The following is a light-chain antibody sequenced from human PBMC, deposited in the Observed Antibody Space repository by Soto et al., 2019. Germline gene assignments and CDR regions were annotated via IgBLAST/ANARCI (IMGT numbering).Light chain of an antibody. CDR3: SSYTSSSTLV. CDR1: SSDVGGYKY. V-gene: IGLV2-14*03. J-gene: IGLJ2*01. Sequence: QSVLTQPASVSGSPGQSITISCTGTSSDVGGYKYVSWYQQHPGKAPKLIISDVSNRPSGVSNRFSGSKSGNTASLTISGLQAEDEADYYCSSYTSSSTLVFGGGTKVTVL. CDR2: DVS.